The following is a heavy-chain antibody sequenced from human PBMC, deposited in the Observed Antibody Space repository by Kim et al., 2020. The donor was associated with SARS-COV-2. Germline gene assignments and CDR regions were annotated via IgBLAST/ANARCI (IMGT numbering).Heavy chain of an antibody. CDR3: ARRRGDSSGYCPLSN. D-gene: IGHD3-22*01. V-gene: IGHV4-59*01. CDR2: ISYSGST. CDR1: GGSISSYS. J-gene: IGHJ1*01. Sequence: SETLSLTCTVSGGSISSYSYSWIRQPPGKGLEWIAYISYSGSTNYNPSLKSRVTISVDTSKNQFSLKLSSVTAADTAVYYCARRRGDSSGYCPLSNWGQG.